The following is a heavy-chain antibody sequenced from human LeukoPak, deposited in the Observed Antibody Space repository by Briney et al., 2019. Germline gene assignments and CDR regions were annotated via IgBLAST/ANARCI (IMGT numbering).Heavy chain of an antibody. Sequence: GGTLRLSCAASGFTFSSYGMSWVRQAPGKGLEWVSTITGDSTYIRYADSVRGRFTISRDNAKSSLYLQMNSLRVEDTAVYYCARDCESGYSYGLCWGQGTLVTVSS. V-gene: IGHV3-21*01. CDR3: ARDCESGYSYGLC. CDR1: GFTFSSYG. CDR2: ITGDSTYI. J-gene: IGHJ4*02. D-gene: IGHD5-18*01.